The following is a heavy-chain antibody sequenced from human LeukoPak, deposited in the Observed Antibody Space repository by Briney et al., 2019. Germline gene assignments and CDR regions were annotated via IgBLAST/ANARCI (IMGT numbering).Heavy chain of an antibody. V-gene: IGHV4-34*01. CDR3: ARSSSGIAAAVNV. D-gene: IGHD6-13*01. CDR2: INHSGST. Sequence: PSETLSLTWAFYGGSFSGYYWSWIRQPPGKGLEWIGEINHSGSTNYNPSLKSRVTISVDTSKNQFSLKLSSVTAADTAVYYCARSSSGIAAAVNVWGQGTTVTVSS. CDR1: GGSFSGYY. J-gene: IGHJ6*02.